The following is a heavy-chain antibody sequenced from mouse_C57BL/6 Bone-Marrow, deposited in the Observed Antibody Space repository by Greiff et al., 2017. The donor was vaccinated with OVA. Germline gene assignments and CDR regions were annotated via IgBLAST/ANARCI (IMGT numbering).Heavy chain of an antibody. Sequence: EVKLQESGPELVKPGASVKISCKASGYSFTDYNMNWVKQSNGKSLEWIGVINPNYGTTSYNQKFKGKATLTVDQSSSTAYMQLNSLTSEDSAVYYCASRGLLRSYWYFDVWGTGTTVTVSS. J-gene: IGHJ1*03. CDR1: GYSFTDYN. V-gene: IGHV1-39*01. CDR2: INPNYGTT. D-gene: IGHD1-1*01. CDR3: ASRGLLRSYWYFDV.